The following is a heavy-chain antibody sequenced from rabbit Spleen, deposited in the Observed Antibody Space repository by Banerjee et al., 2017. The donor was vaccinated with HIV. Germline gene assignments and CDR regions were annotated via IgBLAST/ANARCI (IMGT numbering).Heavy chain of an antibody. CDR2: IYGGRTGTT. CDR3: ANSGGSSSGYVFNF. CDR1: GFSFSADYY. V-gene: IGHV1S40*01. D-gene: IGHD8-1*01. J-gene: IGHJ6*01. Sequence: QSLEESGGDLVKPGASLTLTCTASGFSFSADYYMCWVRQAPGKGLEWIACIYGGRTGTTYYASWAKGRFTIAKSTSLNTVTLQMTGLTVADTATYFCANSGGSSSGYVFNFWGPGTLVTVS.